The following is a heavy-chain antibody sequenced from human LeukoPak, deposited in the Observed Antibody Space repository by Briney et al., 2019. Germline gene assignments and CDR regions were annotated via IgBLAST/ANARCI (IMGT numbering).Heavy chain of an antibody. V-gene: IGHV3-21*01. D-gene: IGHD2-2*01. CDR3: VRHGDTDSCLAN. J-gene: IGHJ4*02. Sequence: PGGSLRPSCAASGFTFSSYSMNWVRQAPGKGLEWVPSICSTSRCIFYADSVKGRFTISRDNAKSSLYLQMNDLRAEDTAVYYCVRHGDTDSCLANWGQGTLVTVSS. CDR1: GFTFSSYS. CDR2: ICSTSRCI.